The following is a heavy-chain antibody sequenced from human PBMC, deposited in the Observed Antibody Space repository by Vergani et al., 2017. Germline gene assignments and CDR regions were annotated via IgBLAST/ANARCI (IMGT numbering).Heavy chain of an antibody. J-gene: IGHJ5*02. CDR2: IYYSGST. V-gene: IGHV4-39*01. CDR3: ARHSTVEWLVKLGWIDP. D-gene: IGHD6-19*01. Sequence: QLQLQESGPGLVKPSATLSLTCSVSGASIRSSNYYWGWIRQPPGKGWEWIASIYYSGSTYYNPSLKIRVTISVDTSKNQFSLKLSSVTAADTAVYFCARHSTVEWLVKLGWIDPWGQGILVTVSS. CDR1: GASIRSSNYY.